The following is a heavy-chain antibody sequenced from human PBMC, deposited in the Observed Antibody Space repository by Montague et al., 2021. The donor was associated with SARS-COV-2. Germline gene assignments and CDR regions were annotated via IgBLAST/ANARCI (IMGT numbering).Heavy chain of an antibody. J-gene: IGHJ4*02. CDR2: XDWXYYK. CDR3: ARSYYDILTGYYMAFDY. D-gene: IGHD3-9*01. Sequence: PALVKPTQTLTLTCTFSGFSLSTSGIGVSWIRQPPGKALEWLALXDWXYYKYYSTSLKTRLTISKDTSENQVVLTMTNMGPVDTATYYCARSYYDILTGYYMAFDYWGQGTLVTVSS. CDR1: GFSLSTSGIG. V-gene: IGHV2-70*01.